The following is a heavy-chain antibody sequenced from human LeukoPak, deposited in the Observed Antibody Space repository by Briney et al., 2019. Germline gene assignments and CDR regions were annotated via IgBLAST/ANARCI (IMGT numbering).Heavy chain of an antibody. V-gene: IGHV3-7*01. CDR3: ARIGLAIPHFDY. Sequence: GGSLKLSCAASGFTFSNYWMSRVRQAPGKGLEGVANIKQDGSEKYYVDSVKGRFTISRDNAKNSLYLQMNSLRVEDTAVYYCARIGLAIPHFDYWGQGTLVTVSS. CDR2: IKQDGSEK. D-gene: IGHD3-10*01. J-gene: IGHJ4*02. CDR1: GFTFSNYW.